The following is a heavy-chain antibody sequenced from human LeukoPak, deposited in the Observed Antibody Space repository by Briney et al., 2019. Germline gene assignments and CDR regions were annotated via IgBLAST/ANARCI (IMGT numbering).Heavy chain of an antibody. Sequence: GASVKVSCKVSGYTLTELSMHWVRQAPGKGLEWMGGFDPEDGETIYAQKFQGRVTMTEYTSTDTAYMELSSLRAEDTAVYYCARRAGAYSHPYDYWGQGTLVTVSS. CDR1: GYTLTELS. J-gene: IGHJ4*02. V-gene: IGHV1-24*01. CDR3: ARRAGAYSHPYDY. CDR2: FDPEDGET. D-gene: IGHD4/OR15-4a*01.